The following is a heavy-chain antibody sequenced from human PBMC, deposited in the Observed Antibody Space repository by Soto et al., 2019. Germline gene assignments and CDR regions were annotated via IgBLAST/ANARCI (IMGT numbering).Heavy chain of an antibody. V-gene: IGHV3-23*01. CDR2: ISGSGGST. CDR1: GFTFSSYA. CDR3: AKDRISNHLTNWFDP. D-gene: IGHD4-4*01. J-gene: IGHJ5*02. Sequence: EVQLLESGGGLVQPGGSLRLSCAASGFTFSSYAMSWVRQAPGKGLEWVAAISGSGGSTYYADSVKGRFTIPRDNSKNTLYLQMNSLRAEDTAVYYCAKDRISNHLTNWFDPWGQGTLVTVSS.